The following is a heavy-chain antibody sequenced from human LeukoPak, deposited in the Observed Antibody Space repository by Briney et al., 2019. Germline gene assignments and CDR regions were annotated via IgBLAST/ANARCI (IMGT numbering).Heavy chain of an antibody. Sequence: PGGSLRLSCAASGFTVSSNYMSWVRQAPGKGLEWVSVIYSGGSTYYADSVKGRFTISRDNSKNTLNLQMNSLRAEDTAVYYCASVYSSSYAFDIWGQGTMVTVSS. CDR3: ASVYSSSYAFDI. D-gene: IGHD6-13*01. V-gene: IGHV3-53*01. CDR1: GFTVSSNY. CDR2: IYSGGST. J-gene: IGHJ3*02.